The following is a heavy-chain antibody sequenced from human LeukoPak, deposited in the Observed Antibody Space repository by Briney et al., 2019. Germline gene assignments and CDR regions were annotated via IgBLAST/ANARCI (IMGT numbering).Heavy chain of an antibody. D-gene: IGHD1-1*01. Sequence: GGSLRLSCAASGFTFSSYWMHWVRQAPGKGLVWVSGVNSDGSYTSYADSVKGRFTISRDNAKNTLYLQMNSLRAEDTAVYYCARDAVERTFDIWGQGTMVTASS. CDR2: VNSDGSYT. CDR3: ARDAVERTFDI. V-gene: IGHV3-74*01. CDR1: GFTFSSYW. J-gene: IGHJ3*02.